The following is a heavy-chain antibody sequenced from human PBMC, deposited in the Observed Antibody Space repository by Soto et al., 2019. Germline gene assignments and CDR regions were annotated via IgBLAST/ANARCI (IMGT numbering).Heavy chain of an antibody. V-gene: IGHV3-53*01. CDR2: IYRSGAT. J-gene: IGHJ6*02. D-gene: IGHD3-10*01. CDR1: GFTVTSNY. CDR3: ARDSGMIRGSYGVDV. Sequence: GGSLRLSCAASGFTVTSNYMTWVRQAPGKGLEWVSVIYRSGATYYPDSVRGRFTASRDYSHNTLYVQMESLRVEDTAVYYCARDSGMIRGSYGVDVWGPGTTVTVSS.